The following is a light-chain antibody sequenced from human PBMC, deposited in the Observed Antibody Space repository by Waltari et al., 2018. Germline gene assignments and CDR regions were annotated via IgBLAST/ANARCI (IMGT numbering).Light chain of an antibody. J-gene: IGLJ3*02. Sequence: QSALTQPRSVSGSPGQSVTISCTGASSDVGAYDSVSWYQHHPGKAPKLIIYGVTKRPSAVAARFSFSKSGSTASLIVSGIQADDEADYYCCSYVGAYSFVLFGGGTRLTVL. CDR3: CSYVGAYSFVL. V-gene: IGLV2-11*01. CDR2: GVT. CDR1: SSDVGAYDS.